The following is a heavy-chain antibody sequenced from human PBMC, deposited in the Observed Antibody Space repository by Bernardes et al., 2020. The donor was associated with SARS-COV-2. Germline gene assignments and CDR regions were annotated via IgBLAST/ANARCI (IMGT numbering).Heavy chain of an antibody. Sequence: GGSLRLSCATSGFTFSSYWMHWVRQDAGKGLVWVSRINGDGTSTTYADSVKGRFTISRDNAKNTVYLQMNSLRAEDATVYYCARGSGNYYFDYWGLGTLVTVSS. J-gene: IGHJ4*02. CDR2: INGDGTST. CDR3: ARGSGNYYFDY. CDR1: GFTFSSYW. D-gene: IGHD1-26*01. V-gene: IGHV3-74*01.